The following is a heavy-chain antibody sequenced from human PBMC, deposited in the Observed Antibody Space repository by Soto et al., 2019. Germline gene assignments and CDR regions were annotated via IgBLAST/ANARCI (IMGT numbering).Heavy chain of an antibody. CDR1: GGSISSYY. J-gene: IGHJ4*02. CDR3: ARLPARFTYFDY. D-gene: IGHD3-3*01. V-gene: IGHV4-59*01. Sequence: SETLSLTCTVSGGSISSYYWSWIRQPPGKGLEWIGYIYYSGSTNYNPSLKSRVTISVDTSKNQFSLKLSSVTAADTAVYYCARLPARFTYFDYWGQGTLVTVS. CDR2: IYYSGST.